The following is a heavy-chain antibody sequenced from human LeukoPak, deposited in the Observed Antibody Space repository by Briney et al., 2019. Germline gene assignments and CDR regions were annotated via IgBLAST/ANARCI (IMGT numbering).Heavy chain of an antibody. Sequence: GKSLTLSCAASGLTFSSHGMHLVRQAPGKGLEWVALIWYDGSDKYYADSVRGRFTITRDNAKNMLYLQMNTLGAADTAVYHCPADGCGGICYFDYWGQGALVTVSS. V-gene: IGHV3-33*01. CDR3: PADGCGGICYFDY. CDR2: IWYDGSDK. CDR1: GLTFSSHG. D-gene: IGHD2-15*01. J-gene: IGHJ4*02.